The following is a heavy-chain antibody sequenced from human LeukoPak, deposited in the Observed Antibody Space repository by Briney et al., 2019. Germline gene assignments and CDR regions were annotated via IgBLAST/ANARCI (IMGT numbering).Heavy chain of an antibody. CDR2: ISYDGDNK. CDR1: AFSFSSYG. Sequence: ARSLRLSCAASAFSFSSYGMHWVRQAPGKGLEWVAVISYDGDNKYYADSVNGRFIISRDNSKNTLSLQMDSLRAEDTAVYYCAKDIRVWGSYRYPCLDYWGQGTLVTVSA. J-gene: IGHJ4*02. V-gene: IGHV3-30*18. D-gene: IGHD3-16*02. CDR3: AKDIRVWGSYRYPCLDY.